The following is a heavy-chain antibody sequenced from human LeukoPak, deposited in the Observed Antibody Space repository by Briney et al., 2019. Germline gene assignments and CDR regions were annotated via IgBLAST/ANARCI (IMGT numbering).Heavy chain of an antibody. V-gene: IGHV3-23*01. CDR1: GFTFSSYA. J-gene: IGHJ3*02. D-gene: IGHD3-22*01. CDR3: ARDTTYYYDSSAPRDAFDI. Sequence: GGSLRLSCAASGFTFSSYAMSWVRQAPGKGLEWVSAISGSGGSTYYADSVKGRFTISRDNSKNTLYLQMNSLRAEDTAVYYCARDTTYYYDSSAPRDAFDIWGQGTMVTVSS. CDR2: ISGSGGST.